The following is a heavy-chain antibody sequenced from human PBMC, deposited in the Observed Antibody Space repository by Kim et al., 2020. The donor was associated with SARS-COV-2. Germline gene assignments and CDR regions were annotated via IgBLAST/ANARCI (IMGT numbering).Heavy chain of an antibody. D-gene: IGHD3-10*01. Sequence: SETLSLTCAVSGGSISSSNWWSWVRQPPGKGLEWIGEIYHSGSTNYNPSLKSRVTISVDKTKNQFSLKLSSVTAADTAVYYCTGAYGSGSYDGYWGQGTLVTVSS. J-gene: IGHJ4*02. V-gene: IGHV4-4*02. CDR2: IYHSGST. CDR3: TGAYGSGSYDGY. CDR1: GGSISSSNW.